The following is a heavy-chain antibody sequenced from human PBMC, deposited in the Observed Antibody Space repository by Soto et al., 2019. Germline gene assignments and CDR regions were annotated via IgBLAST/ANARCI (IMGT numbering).Heavy chain of an antibody. J-gene: IGHJ6*02. V-gene: IGHV3-23*01. CDR1: GFSFSSFE. CDR3: AKDYYYYGADV. CDR2: ISDSGGRT. Sequence: GGSLRLSCAASGFSFSSFEMRWVRQAAGKGLEWVSGISDSGGRTYYADSVKGRFAISRDNSNNTLYLQMNSLRAEDTAVYYCAKDYYYYGADVWGQGTTVTVSS.